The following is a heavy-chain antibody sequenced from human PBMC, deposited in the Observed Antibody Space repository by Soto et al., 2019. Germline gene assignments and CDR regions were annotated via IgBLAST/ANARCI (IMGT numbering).Heavy chain of an antibody. Sequence: QVQLVQSGAEVKKPGASVKVSCKASGYTFTDYYMHWVRQAPGQGLEWMGIIDASGGSTTYAQKFQGRVTMNRDTSTSTVYIELSRLRSEDTAVYYCGRDTRGSGSRFDYWGQGTLVTVSS. CDR2: IDASGGST. D-gene: IGHD3-10*01. V-gene: IGHV1-46*03. CDR1: GYTFTDYY. J-gene: IGHJ4*02. CDR3: GRDTRGSGSRFDY.